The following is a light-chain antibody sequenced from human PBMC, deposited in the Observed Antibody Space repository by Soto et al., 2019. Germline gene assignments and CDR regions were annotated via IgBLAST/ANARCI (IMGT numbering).Light chain of an antibody. V-gene: IGKV3-20*01. CDR2: GAS. Sequence: EIVFTQSPGTLSLSPGERATLSCRASQSVSSSYLAWYQQKPGQAPRLLIYGASSRATGIPDRFSGSGAGTEFTRSISRLEPEDVAVYYCPHYDASKWTFGQGTKVDIK. CDR1: QSVSSSY. J-gene: IGKJ1*01. CDR3: PHYDASKWT.